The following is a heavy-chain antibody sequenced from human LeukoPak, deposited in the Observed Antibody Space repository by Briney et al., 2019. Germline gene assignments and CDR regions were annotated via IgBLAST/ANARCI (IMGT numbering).Heavy chain of an antibody. CDR3: AKDHGAFDI. J-gene: IGHJ3*02. Sequence: GGSLRLSCAASGFTFTIYAMSWVRLAPGKGLEWVSAINESGGSTYYADSVKGRFTISRDNSKNTLYLQMNSLRAEDAAVYYCAKDHGAFDIWGQGTVVTVSS. CDR1: GFTFTIYA. CDR2: INESGGST. V-gene: IGHV3-23*01.